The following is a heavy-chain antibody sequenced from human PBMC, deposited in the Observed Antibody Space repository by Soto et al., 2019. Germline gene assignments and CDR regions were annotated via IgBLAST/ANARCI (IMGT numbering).Heavy chain of an antibody. CDR3: AIVGYSSGYYVIPSDS. CDR2: IIPIFGTA. CDR1: GGSFNNYA. V-gene: IGHV1-69*13. D-gene: IGHD3-22*01. J-gene: IGHJ5*01. Sequence: ASVKVSWKTSGGSFNNYAISWVRQAPGQGLEWMGGIIPIFGTADYAQKFQGRVTITADESTSTAYMELSSLRSEDTAMYYCAIVGYSSGYYVIPSDSSGQTPLLPLS.